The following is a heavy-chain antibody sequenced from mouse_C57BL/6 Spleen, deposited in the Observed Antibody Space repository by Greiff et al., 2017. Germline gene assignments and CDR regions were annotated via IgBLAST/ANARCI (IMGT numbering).Heavy chain of an antibody. CDR2: IDPANGNT. D-gene: IGHD2-1*01. CDR1: GFNIKNTY. J-gene: IGHJ2*01. Sequence: VQLQQSVAELVRPGASVKLSCTASGFNIKNTYMHWVQQRPEQGLEWIGRIDPANGNTKYAPKFQGKATITAATSSNTASLQRSSLTSEDTAIYCCARLIYYGNYGAFADWGQGTTLTGSS. V-gene: IGHV14-3*01. CDR3: ARLIYYGNYGAFAD.